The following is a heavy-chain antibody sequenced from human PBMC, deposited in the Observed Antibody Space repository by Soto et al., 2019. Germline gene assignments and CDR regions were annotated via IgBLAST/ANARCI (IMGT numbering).Heavy chain of an antibody. CDR2: TYYRSKWYY. J-gene: IGHJ4*02. CDR1: GDSLSSNTAA. CDR3: ARGSYTITWY. Sequence: SQTLSLTCAISGDSLSSNTAAWSWISQSPSRGLEWLGRTYYRSKWYYDYAASVTSRMTINPDTSKNQFSLQLNSVTPEDTAVYYCARGSYTITWYWGQGTLVTVSS. V-gene: IGHV6-1*01. D-gene: IGHD5-12*01.